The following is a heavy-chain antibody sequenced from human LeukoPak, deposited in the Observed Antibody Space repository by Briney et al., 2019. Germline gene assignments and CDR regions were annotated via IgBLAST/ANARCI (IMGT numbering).Heavy chain of an antibody. CDR3: ARVGGRGYSYDAFDI. Sequence: GASVKVSCRTSGYTFTGYYMHWVRQAPGQGLEWMGWINPNSGGTKYAQKFQGWVAMTRDTSISTAYMELRLRSDDTAVYYCARVGGRGYSYDAFDIWGQGTVVTVSP. D-gene: IGHD5-18*01. V-gene: IGHV1-2*04. J-gene: IGHJ3*02. CDR1: GYTFTGYY. CDR2: INPNSGGT.